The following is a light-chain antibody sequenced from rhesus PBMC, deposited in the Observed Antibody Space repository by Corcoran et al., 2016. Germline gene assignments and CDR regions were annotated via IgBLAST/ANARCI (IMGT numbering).Light chain of an antibody. V-gene: IGKV1-22*01. CDR2: KAS. CDR1: QSISSW. Sequence: DIQMTQSPSSLSASVGDTVTITCRASQSISSWLDWFQQKPGKAPKLLIYKASILQSGVPSRFSGSGSGTDVTLTISSLQPEDFATYYGLQYSSSPYSFGQGTKVEIK. J-gene: IGKJ2*01. CDR3: LQYSSSPYS.